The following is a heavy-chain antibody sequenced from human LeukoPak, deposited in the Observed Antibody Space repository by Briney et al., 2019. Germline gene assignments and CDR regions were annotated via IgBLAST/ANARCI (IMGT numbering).Heavy chain of an antibody. J-gene: IGHJ4*02. CDR2: IYSGGST. V-gene: IGHV3-53*01. CDR3: ARTTRSVDTAADY. CDR1: GFTVSSNY. Sequence: GGSLRLSCAASGFTVSSNYMSWVRQAPGKGLEWVSVIYSGGSTYHADSVKGRFTISRDNAKNSLYLQMNSLRAEDTAVYYCARTTRSVDTAADYWGQGTLVTVSS. D-gene: IGHD5-18*01.